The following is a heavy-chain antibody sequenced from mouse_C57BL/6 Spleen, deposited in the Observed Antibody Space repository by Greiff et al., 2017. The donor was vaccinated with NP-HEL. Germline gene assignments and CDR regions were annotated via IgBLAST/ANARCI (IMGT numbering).Heavy chain of an antibody. Sequence: VQLQQSGAELVKPGASVKLSCKASGYTFTSYWMHWVKQRPGQGLEWIGMIHPNSGSTNYNEKFKSKATLTVDKSSSTAYMQLSSLTSEDSAVYYCARYPNYGPYYFDYWGQGTTLTVSS. CDR3: ARYPNYGPYYFDY. CDR1: GYTFTSYW. J-gene: IGHJ2*01. CDR2: IHPNSGST. V-gene: IGHV1-64*01. D-gene: IGHD1-1*02.